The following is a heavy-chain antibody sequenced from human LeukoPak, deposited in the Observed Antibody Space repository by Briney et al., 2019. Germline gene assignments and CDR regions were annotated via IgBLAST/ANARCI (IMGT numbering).Heavy chain of an antibody. J-gene: IGHJ4*02. V-gene: IGHV1-69*13. CDR2: IIPIFGTA. CDR1: GGTFSSYA. CDR3: ARGNREGFWAPFTD. D-gene: IGHD3-3*01. Sequence: ASVKVSCKASGGTFSSYAISWVRQGPGQGLEWKGGIIPIFGTANYAQKFQGRVTITAAESTSTAYMELSSLRSEDTAVYYFARGNREGFWAPFTDWGQGTLVTVSS.